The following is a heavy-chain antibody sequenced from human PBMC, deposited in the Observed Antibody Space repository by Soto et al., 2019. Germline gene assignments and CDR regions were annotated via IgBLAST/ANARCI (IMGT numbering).Heavy chain of an antibody. CDR3: AXXXVVVGSFWYFDL. V-gene: IGHV2-5*02. CDR2: IFWDDDK. D-gene: IGHD2-15*01. CDR1: GFSLTTSGVG. J-gene: IGHJ2*01. Sequence: QITLKESGPTLVKPTQTLTLTCTFSGFSLTTSGVGVAWIRQPPGKALEWLALIFWDDDKRYSPSLKSRLTITKDPSKNQVVLTMTNMDPVDTGTYYCAXXXVVVGSFWYFDLWGRGTLVTVSS.